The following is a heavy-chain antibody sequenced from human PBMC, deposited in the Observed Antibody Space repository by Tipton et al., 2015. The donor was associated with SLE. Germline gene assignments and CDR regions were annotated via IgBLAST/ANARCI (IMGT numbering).Heavy chain of an antibody. D-gene: IGHD6-19*01. CDR3: ARLFIAVAGTGNAFDI. CDR1: GGSISSSSYY. J-gene: IGHJ3*02. CDR2: IYYSGGT. Sequence: LRLSCTVSGGSISSSSYYWGWIRQPPGKGLEWIGSIYYSGGTYYNPSLKSRVTISVDTSKNQFSLKLSSVTAADTAVYYCARLFIAVAGTGNAFDIWGQGTMVTASS. V-gene: IGHV4-39*01.